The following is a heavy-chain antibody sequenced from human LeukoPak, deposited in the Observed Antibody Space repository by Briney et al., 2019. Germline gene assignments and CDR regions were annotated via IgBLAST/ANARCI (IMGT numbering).Heavy chain of an antibody. J-gene: IGHJ4*02. CDR2: IDLSGFSK. CDR1: EFIFSTYS. V-gene: IGHV3-21*05. D-gene: IGHD2-2*01. CDR3: AKSKTPYCSSTNCLMFDY. Sequence: GGSLRLSCAASEFIFSTYSMNWVRQAPGKGLEWVSYIDLSGFSKSYADSVKGRFTISRDNAKNSLYLQMNSLRAEDTAVYYCAKSKTPYCSSTNCLMFDYWGQGALVTVSS.